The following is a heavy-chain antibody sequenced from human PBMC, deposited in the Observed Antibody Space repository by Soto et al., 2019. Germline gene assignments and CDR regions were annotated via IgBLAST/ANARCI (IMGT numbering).Heavy chain of an antibody. V-gene: IGHV1-69*13. Sequence: SVKVSCKASGGTFSSYAISWVRQAPGQGLEWMGGIIPIFGTANYAQKFQGRVTITADESTSTAYMELSSLRSEDTAVYYCASALFPRGYQETYWGQGTLVTVSS. D-gene: IGHD5-18*01. CDR1: GGTFSSYA. CDR3: ASALFPRGYQETY. J-gene: IGHJ4*02. CDR2: IIPIFGTA.